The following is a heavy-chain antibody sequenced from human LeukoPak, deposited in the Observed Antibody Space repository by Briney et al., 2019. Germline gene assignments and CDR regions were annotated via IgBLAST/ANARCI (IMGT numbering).Heavy chain of an antibody. D-gene: IGHD2-21*01. V-gene: IGHV1-2*02. Sequence: ASVKVSCKASGYTFTDYYIHWVRQAPGQGLEWMGWINPNSDYTFYAQKFQGRVTLTRDTSISSVYMELTTLTSDDTALYYCAVAPGDYWGQGTLVSVS. CDR1: GYTFTDYY. CDR3: AVAPGDY. J-gene: IGHJ4*02. CDR2: INPNSDYT.